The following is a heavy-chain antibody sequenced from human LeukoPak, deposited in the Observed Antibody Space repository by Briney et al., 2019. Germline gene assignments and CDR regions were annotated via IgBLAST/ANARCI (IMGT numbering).Heavy chain of an antibody. CDR2: ISYDGSNK. J-gene: IGHJ4*02. D-gene: IGHD6-13*01. V-gene: IGHV3-30*18. CDR3: ANGLAAAGFDY. CDR1: GFAFSSYW. Sequence: GGSLRLSCVASGFAFSSYWLSWVRQAPGKGLEWVAVISYDGSNKYYADSVKGRFTISRDNSKNTLYLQMNSLRAEDTAVYYCANGLAAAGFDYWGQGTLVTVSS.